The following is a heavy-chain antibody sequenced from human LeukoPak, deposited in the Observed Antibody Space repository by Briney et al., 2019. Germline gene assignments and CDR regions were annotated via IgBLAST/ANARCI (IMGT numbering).Heavy chain of an antibody. CDR1: GGSISSYY. J-gene: IGHJ4*02. CDR2: IHASGST. Sequence: SETLSPTCTVSGGSISSYYWSWIRQPAGKGLEWIGRIHASGSTDYNPSLESRVTMSVDTSKSQFSLRLSSVTAADTAVYYCAREGSMTARPFVSIDYWGQGTLVTVSS. CDR3: AREGSMTARPFVSIDY. V-gene: IGHV4-4*07. D-gene: IGHD6-6*01.